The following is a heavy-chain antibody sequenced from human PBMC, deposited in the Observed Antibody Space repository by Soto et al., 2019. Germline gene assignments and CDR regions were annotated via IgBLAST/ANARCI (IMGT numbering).Heavy chain of an antibody. D-gene: IGHD3-3*01. CDR3: ARAGRHHDFWSGYYTTNFDY. CDR2: IYPGDSDT. Sequence: GESLKISCKGSGYSFTSYWIGWVRQMPGKGLEWMGIIYPGDSDTRYSPSFQGQVTISADKSISTAYLQWSSLKASDTAMYYCARAGRHHDFWSGYYTTNFDYWGQGTLVTVSS. V-gene: IGHV5-51*01. CDR1: GYSFTSYW. J-gene: IGHJ4*02.